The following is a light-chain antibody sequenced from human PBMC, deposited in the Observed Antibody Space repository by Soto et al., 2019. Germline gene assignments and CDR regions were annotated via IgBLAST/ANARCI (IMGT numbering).Light chain of an antibody. V-gene: IGKV3-11*01. CDR1: QSVYNY. J-gene: IGKJ4*01. CDR2: GAS. CDR3: QQYNNWPVT. Sequence: EIALTQSPATLSLSPGERATLSCRASQSVYNYLAWYQQKPGQAPRLLIYGASNRATGIPARFSGSGSGTEFTLTISGLQSEDFATYYCQQYNNWPVTFGGGTKVDIK.